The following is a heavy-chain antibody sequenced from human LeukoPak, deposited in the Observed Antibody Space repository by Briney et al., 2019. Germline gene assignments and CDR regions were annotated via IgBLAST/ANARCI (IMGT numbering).Heavy chain of an antibody. J-gene: IGHJ1*01. V-gene: IGHV3-53*01. D-gene: IGHD6-19*01. Sequence: GGSLRLSCAASGFTVSSNYMSWVRQAPGKGLEWVSVIYSGGSTYYADSVKGRFTISRDNSKNTLYLQMNSLRAEDTAVYYCAKGGEYSSGWSQYFQHWGQGTLVTVSS. CDR2: IYSGGST. CDR1: GFTVSSNY. CDR3: AKGGEYSSGWSQYFQH.